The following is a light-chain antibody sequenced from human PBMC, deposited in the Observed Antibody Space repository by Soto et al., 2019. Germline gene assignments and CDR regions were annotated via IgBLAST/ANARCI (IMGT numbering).Light chain of an antibody. CDR2: SNT. CDR3: SAYGSPSI. Sequence: QSVLTQPPSVSGTPGQTVTLSCSGSSFNIGTYTVNWYQQLPGTAPRLLIYSNTQRPSGVPDRFSGSKSGTSASLAISGLQSEDEGDYYCSAYGSPSIFGGGTKVTVL. J-gene: IGLJ2*01. CDR1: SFNIGTYT. V-gene: IGLV1-44*01.